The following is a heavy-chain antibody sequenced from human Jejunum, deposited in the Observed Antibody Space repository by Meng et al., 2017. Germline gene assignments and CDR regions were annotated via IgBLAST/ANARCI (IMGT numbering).Heavy chain of an antibody. D-gene: IGHD3-10*01. Sequence: QLPRQASGPGLVKASETLSLTCTVSGGSISGSNYYWGWIRQPPGKGLEWIGTIYYSGSTYYNPSLKSRVTISVDTSKNQFSLNLSSVTAADTAIYYCARVSKPYGSGLDPWGQGTLVTLSS. V-gene: IGHV4-39*07. J-gene: IGHJ5*02. CDR2: IYYSGST. CDR1: GGSISGSNYY. CDR3: ARVSKPYGSGLDP.